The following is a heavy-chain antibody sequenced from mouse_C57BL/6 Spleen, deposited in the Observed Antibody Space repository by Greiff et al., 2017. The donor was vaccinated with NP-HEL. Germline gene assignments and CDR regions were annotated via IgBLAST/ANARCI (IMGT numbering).Heavy chain of an antibody. Sequence: VQVVESGAELVKPGASVKLSCKASGYTFTEYTIHWVKQRSGQGLEWIGWFYPGSGSIKYNEKFKDKATLTADKSSSTVYMELSRLTSEDSAVYFCARHEDYYDYDGGFMDYWGQGTSVTVSS. J-gene: IGHJ4*01. CDR3: ARHEDYYDYDGGFMDY. CDR1: GYTFTEYT. CDR2: FYPGSGSI. V-gene: IGHV1-62-2*01. D-gene: IGHD2-4*01.